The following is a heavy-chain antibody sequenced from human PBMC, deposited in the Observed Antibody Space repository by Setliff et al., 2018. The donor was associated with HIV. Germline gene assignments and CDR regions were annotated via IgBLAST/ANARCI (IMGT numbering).Heavy chain of an antibody. CDR1: GGSISIGGYY. CDR2: IYHNGST. Sequence: SETLSLTCTVSGGSISIGGYYWGWIRQHPGKGLEWIGYIYHNGSTYYNPSLKSRVIISVDTSKNQFSLKLSSVTAADTAVYYCARWGGSRAATSSYHYMDVWGKGTTVTVSS. CDR3: ARWGGSRAATSSYHYMDV. D-gene: IGHD2-15*01. J-gene: IGHJ6*03. V-gene: IGHV4-31*03.